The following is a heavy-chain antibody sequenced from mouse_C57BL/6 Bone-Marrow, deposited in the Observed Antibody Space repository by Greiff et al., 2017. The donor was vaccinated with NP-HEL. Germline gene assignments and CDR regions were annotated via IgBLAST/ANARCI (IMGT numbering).Heavy chain of an antibody. CDR1: GFNIKDDY. CDR2: IDPENGDT. J-gene: IGHJ1*03. CDR3: TPIVYYGSSYGYFDV. D-gene: IGHD1-1*01. V-gene: IGHV14-4*01. Sequence: VQLQQSGAELVRPGASVKLSCTASGFNIKDDYMHWVKQRPEQGLEWIGWIDPENGDTEYASKFQGKATITADTSSNTAYLQLSSLTSEDTAVDYCTPIVYYGSSYGYFDVWGTGTTVTVSS.